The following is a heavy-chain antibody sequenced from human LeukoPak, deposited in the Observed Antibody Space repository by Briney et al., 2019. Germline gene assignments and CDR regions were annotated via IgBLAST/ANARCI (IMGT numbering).Heavy chain of an antibody. Sequence: GGSLRLSCAASGFTFTKYWMTWVRQAPGKGLEWVSYISSSSSTIHYADSVKGRFTISRDNTKNSLYLQMNSLRAEDTAVYYCARDSSGSWAYYFDYWGQGTLVTVSS. V-gene: IGHV3-48*04. D-gene: IGHD6-13*01. CDR3: ARDSSGSWAYYFDY. CDR1: GFTFTKYW. CDR2: ISSSSSTI. J-gene: IGHJ4*02.